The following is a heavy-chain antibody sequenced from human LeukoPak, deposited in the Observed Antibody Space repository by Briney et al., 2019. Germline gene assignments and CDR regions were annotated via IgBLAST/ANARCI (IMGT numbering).Heavy chain of an antibody. CDR2: IYYSGST. CDR1: GGSISSYY. Sequence: SETLSLTCTVSGGSISSYYWSWIRQPPGKGLGWIGYIYYSGSTNYNPSPESRVAISVDTSKNQFSLKLSSVTAADTAVYYCARFKEYGMDVWGQGTTVTVSS. V-gene: IGHV4-59*01. J-gene: IGHJ6*02. CDR3: ARFKEYGMDV.